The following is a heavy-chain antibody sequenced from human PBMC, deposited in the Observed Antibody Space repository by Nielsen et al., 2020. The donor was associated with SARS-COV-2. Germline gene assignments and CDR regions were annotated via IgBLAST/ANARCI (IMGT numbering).Heavy chain of an antibody. CDR2: ISYDGSNK. J-gene: IGHJ4*02. CDR1: GFTFSSYG. CDR3: ASGYCSGGSCYSRLLDY. V-gene: IGHV3-30*03. Sequence: GGSLRLSCAASGFTFSSYGMHWVRQAPGKGLEWVAVISYDGSNKYYADSVKGRFTISRDNSKNTLYLQMNSLRAEDTAVYYCASGYCSGGSCYSRLLDYWGQGTLVTVSS. D-gene: IGHD2-15*01.